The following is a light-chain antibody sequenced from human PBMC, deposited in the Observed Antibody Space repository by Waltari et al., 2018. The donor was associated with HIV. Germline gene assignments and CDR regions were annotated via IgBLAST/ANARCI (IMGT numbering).Light chain of an antibody. CDR1: SSDVGGYNY. CDR3: SSYTSSSTLSRV. Sequence: QSALTQPASVSGSPGQSITISCTGTSSDVGGYNYVSWSQQHPGKAPQLMIYEVTNRPSGVSNRFSVAKSGNTASLTISGLQAEDEADYYCSSYTSSSTLSRVFGGGTKLTVL. CDR2: EVT. V-gene: IGLV2-14*01. J-gene: IGLJ2*01.